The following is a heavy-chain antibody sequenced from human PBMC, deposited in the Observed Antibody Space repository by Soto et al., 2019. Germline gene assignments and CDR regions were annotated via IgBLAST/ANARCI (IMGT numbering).Heavy chain of an antibody. V-gene: IGHV4-59*12. J-gene: IGHJ5*02. CDR1: GGSISSYY. Sequence: PSETLSLTCTVSGGSISSYYWSWIRQPPGKGQEWIGYIYYSGSTNYNPSLKSPITISIATSKNQFSLKLSPVTAADTAVYYCESLLGTRLDPWGQETLATVSS. D-gene: IGHD1-1*01. CDR2: IYYSGST. CDR3: ESLLGTRLDP.